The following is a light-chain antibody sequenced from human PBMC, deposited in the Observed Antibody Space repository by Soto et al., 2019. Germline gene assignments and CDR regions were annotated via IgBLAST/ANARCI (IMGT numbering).Light chain of an antibody. CDR3: SSYAGSNLWV. Sequence: QSALTQSPSASGSPGQSVTISCTGTSNDVGNYKYVSWYQQHPGKAPKLMIYEVSKRPSGVPDRFSGSKSGNTASLTVSGLQVEDEADYYCSSYAGSNLWVFGAGTQLTVL. CDR1: SNDVGNYKY. J-gene: IGLJ3*02. V-gene: IGLV2-8*01. CDR2: EVS.